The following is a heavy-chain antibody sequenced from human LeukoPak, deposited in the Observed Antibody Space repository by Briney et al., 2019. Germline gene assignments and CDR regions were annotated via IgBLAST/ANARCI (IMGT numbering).Heavy chain of an antibody. V-gene: IGHV4-39*01. CDR1: GGSISSSSYY. D-gene: IGHD1-26*01. Sequence: PSETLSLTCTVSGGSISSSSYYWGWIRQPPGKGLEWIGSIYYSGSTYYNPSLKGRVTISVDTSKNQFSLKLSSVTAADTAVYYCARSLRAGASPRFDYWGQGTLVTVSS. J-gene: IGHJ4*02. CDR2: IYYSGST. CDR3: ARSLRAGASPRFDY.